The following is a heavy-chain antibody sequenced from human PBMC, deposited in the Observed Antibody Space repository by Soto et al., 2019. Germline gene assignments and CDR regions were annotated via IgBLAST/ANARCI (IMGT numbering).Heavy chain of an antibody. D-gene: IGHD4-17*01. CDR3: AGLMTTVVSNWFDP. CDR2: ISSSSNYI. V-gene: IGHV3-21*01. Sequence: EVQLVESGGGLVKPGGSLRLSCAASGFTFSSYSMNWVRQAPGKGLEWVSSISSSSNYIYYADSVKGRFTISRDNAKNSLYLQMNSLRAEDTAVYYCAGLMTTVVSNWFDPWCQGTLVTVSS. CDR1: GFTFSSYS. J-gene: IGHJ5*02.